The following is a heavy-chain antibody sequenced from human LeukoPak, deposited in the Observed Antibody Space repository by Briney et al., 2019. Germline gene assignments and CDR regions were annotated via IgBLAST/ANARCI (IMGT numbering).Heavy chain of an antibody. D-gene: IGHD2-21*02. V-gene: IGHV3-48*04. CDR1: GFTFSSYS. J-gene: IGHJ4*02. CDR2: ISSRSGTI. CDR3: ASMTTYCGGDCYFFDY. Sequence: GGSLRLSCAASGFTFSSYSMNWVRQAPGKGLEWVSYISSRSGTIYYADSVKGRFTISRDNAKNSLDLQMNSLRAEDTAVYYCASMTTYCGGDCYFFDYWGQGTLVTVSS.